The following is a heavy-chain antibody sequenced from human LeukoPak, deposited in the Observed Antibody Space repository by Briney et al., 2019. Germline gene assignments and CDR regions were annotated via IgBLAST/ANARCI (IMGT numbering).Heavy chain of an antibody. CDR1: GYTFTSYG. D-gene: IGHD2-15*01. Sequence: ASVKVSCKASGYTFTSYGISWVRQAPGQRLEWLGWISAYNGNTNYEQKLQGRVTMTTDTSTSTAYMELRSLRSDDTAVYYCASVYCSGGSCYLYGMDVWGQGTTVTVSS. CDR3: ASVYCSGGSCYLYGMDV. J-gene: IGHJ6*02. CDR2: ISAYNGNT. V-gene: IGHV1-18*01.